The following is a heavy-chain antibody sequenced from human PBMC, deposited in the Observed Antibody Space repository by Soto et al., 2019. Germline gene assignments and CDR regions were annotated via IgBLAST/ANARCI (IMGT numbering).Heavy chain of an antibody. D-gene: IGHD2-8*01. V-gene: IGHV4-59*02. Sequence: QVQLQESGPGLVKPSETLSLTCTVSGASVSRYYVAWIRHPPGKGLERIGFLYSSGSTNYNSSLKSRVTISVDTSKTQCSRRLSSVTAADTAVYCCARRVSAYYDFWGQGTRVTVSS. CDR3: ARRVSAYYDF. J-gene: IGHJ4*02. CDR1: GASVSRYY. CDR2: LYSSGST.